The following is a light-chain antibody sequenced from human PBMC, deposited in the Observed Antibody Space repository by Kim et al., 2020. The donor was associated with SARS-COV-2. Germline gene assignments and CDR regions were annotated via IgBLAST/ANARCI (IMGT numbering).Light chain of an antibody. Sequence: SASVGDRVTITCRASQNIDTYLNWYQYKPGKAPKLLIYAASSLQSGVPSRFSGSGSGTDFTLTITTLQPEDFATYYCQQSFSTFEAFGGGTKLEI. CDR2: AAS. V-gene: IGKV1-39*01. CDR3: QQSFSTFEA. CDR1: QNIDTY. J-gene: IGKJ4*01.